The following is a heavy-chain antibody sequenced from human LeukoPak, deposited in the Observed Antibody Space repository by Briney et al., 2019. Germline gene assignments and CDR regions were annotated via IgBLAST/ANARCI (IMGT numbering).Heavy chain of an antibody. J-gene: IGHJ4*02. CDR3: ARVQQYDKFDY. CDR1: GFTFSSYG. V-gene: IGHV3-23*01. D-gene: IGHD3-22*01. CDR2: ISGIGGST. Sequence: PGGSLRLSCAASGFTFSSYGMSWVRQAPGKGLEWVSAISGIGGSTYYADSVKGRFTISRDNAKNSLYLQMNSLRAEDTAFYFCARVQQYDKFDYWGQGTLVTVSS.